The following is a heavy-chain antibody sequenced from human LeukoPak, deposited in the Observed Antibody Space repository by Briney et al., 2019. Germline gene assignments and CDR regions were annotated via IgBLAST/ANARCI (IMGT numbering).Heavy chain of an antibody. Sequence: PGGSLRLSCAASGFTFSSYSMNWVRQAPGKGLEWVSSISSSSSYIYYADSVKGRFTISRDNAKNSLYLQMNSLRAEDTAVYYCASPRVWLGSGSYSSVPWGQGTLVTVSS. CDR3: ASPRVWLGSGSYSSVP. CDR2: ISSSSSYI. J-gene: IGHJ5*02. D-gene: IGHD3-10*01. V-gene: IGHV3-21*01. CDR1: GFTFSSYS.